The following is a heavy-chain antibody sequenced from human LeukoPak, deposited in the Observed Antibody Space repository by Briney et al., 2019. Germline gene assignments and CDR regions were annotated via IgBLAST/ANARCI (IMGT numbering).Heavy chain of an antibody. D-gene: IGHD3-9*01. CDR2: ISGSGGST. J-gene: IGHJ4*02. Sequence: GGSLRLSCAASGFTFSSCAMSWVRQAPGKGLEWVSAISGSGGSTYYADSVKGRFTISRDNSKNTLYLQMNSLRAEDTAVYYCAKGSNVLRYFDWLIFFDYWGQGTLVTVSS. V-gene: IGHV3-23*01. CDR3: AKGSNVLRYFDWLIFFDY. CDR1: GFTFSSCA.